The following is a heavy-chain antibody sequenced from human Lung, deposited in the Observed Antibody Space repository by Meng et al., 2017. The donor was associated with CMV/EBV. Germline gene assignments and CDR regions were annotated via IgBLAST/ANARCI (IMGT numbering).Heavy chain of an antibody. CDR3: TRVGLVMDV. D-gene: IGHD6-6*01. J-gene: IGHJ6*02. Sequence: SLRLSCAASGFNFDDYSMHWVRQAPGKGLEWVSGISWNSGNVGYGDSVKGRFTISRDNGKNSLYLQMNSLRAEDTALYYCTRVGLVMDVWGRGATVTVSS. V-gene: IGHV3-9*01. CDR1: GFNFDDYS. CDR2: ISWNSGNV.